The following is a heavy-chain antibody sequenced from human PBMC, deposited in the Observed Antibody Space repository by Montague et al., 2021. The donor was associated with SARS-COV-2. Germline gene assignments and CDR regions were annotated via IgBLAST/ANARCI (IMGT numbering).Heavy chain of an antibody. CDR1: GGSFSGNY. J-gene: IGHJ6*02. D-gene: IGHD4-11*01. CDR3: ARGLPVTTLFYYFGMDV. CDR2: INHYGST. Sequence: SETLSLTCAVYGGSFSGNYWSWIRQPPGKGLEWIGEINHYGSTNYNPSLKSRVTMSVDTSKNQFSLKLSSVTAADTVVYYCARGLPVTTLFYYFGMDVWGQGTTVTVSS. V-gene: IGHV4-34*01.